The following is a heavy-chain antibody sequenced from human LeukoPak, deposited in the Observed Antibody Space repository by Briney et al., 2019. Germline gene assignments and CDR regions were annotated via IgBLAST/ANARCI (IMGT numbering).Heavy chain of an antibody. Sequence: ASVKVSCKASGYTFTGYYMHWVRQAPGQGLEWMGWINPNSGGTNYAQKFQGRVTMTRNTSISTAYMELSSLRSEDTAVYYCARGEYYYDSSGYGWGQGTLVTVSS. CDR3: ARGEYYYDSSGYG. V-gene: IGHV1-2*02. D-gene: IGHD3-22*01. J-gene: IGHJ4*02. CDR2: INPNSGGT. CDR1: GYTFTGYY.